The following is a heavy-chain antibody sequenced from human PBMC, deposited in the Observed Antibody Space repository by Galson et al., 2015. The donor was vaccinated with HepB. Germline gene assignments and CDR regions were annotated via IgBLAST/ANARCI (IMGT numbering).Heavy chain of an antibody. Sequence: SLRLSCAASGFTFSSYGMHWVRQAPGKGLEWVAVIWYDGSNKYYADSVKGRFTISRDNSKNTLYLQMNSLRAEDTAVYYCARDTGSSAAFWIYYGMDVWGQGTTVTVSS. D-gene: IGHD2-8*02. CDR2: IWYDGSNK. CDR1: GFTFSSYG. V-gene: IGHV3-33*01. CDR3: ARDTGSSAAFWIYYGMDV. J-gene: IGHJ6*02.